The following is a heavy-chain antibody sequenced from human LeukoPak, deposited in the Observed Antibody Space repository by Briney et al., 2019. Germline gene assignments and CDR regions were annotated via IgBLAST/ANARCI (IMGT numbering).Heavy chain of an antibody. Sequence: PSETLSLTCAVYGVSFSGYYWSWIRQPPGKGLEWIGEINHSGSTNYNPSLKSRVTISVDTSKNQFSLKLSSVTAADTAVYYCAEHGYSGYGEIDYWGRGTLITVSS. V-gene: IGHV4-34*01. J-gene: IGHJ4*02. CDR1: GVSFSGYY. CDR3: AEHGYSGYGEIDY. CDR2: INHSGST. D-gene: IGHD5-12*01.